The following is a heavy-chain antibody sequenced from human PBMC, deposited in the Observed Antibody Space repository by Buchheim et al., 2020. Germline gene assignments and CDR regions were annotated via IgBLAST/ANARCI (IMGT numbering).Heavy chain of an antibody. CDR1: GFTLTGYY. CDR2: IDPDSGGT. J-gene: IGHJ4*02. CDR3: ARTSSFDY. Sequence: QVQLVQSGAEVKKPGASVKFSCKASGFTLTGYYMHWVRQAPGQGLEWMGWIDPDSGGTNYAQKFQGRVTMTRDTPINTPYMELSSLTSDDSAVYYCARTSSFDYWGQGTL. V-gene: IGHV1-2*02.